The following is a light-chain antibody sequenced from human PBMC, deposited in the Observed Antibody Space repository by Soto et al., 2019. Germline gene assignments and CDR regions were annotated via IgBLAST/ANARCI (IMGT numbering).Light chain of an antibody. V-gene: IGKV1-5*03. CDR1: QSIGSF. J-gene: IGKJ1*01. Sequence: DIQMTQSPSTLSASVGDRVTITCRASQSIGSFLAWYQQKPGKTPKLLIYKASILEVGVPSRFSGSGSGTEFTLTISSLQHDDFATYYCQQYESYWTFGQGTKVDMK. CDR2: KAS. CDR3: QQYESYWT.